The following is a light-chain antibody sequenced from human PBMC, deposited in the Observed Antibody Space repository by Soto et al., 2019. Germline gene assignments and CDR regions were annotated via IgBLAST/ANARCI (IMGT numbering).Light chain of an antibody. CDR2: DAS. Sequence: EILLTQSPATLSLSPGERATLSCRASQSVSSYLAWYQQRPGQAPRLLINDASRRATGIPDRFSGSGSGAEFTLTISSLEPEDFAVYYCQQRSSWPITFGQGTRLEIK. V-gene: IGKV3-11*01. CDR1: QSVSSY. CDR3: QQRSSWPIT. J-gene: IGKJ5*01.